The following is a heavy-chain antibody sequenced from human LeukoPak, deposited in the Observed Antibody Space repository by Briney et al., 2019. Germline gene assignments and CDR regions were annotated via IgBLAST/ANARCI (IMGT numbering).Heavy chain of an antibody. D-gene: IGHD1-26*01. Sequence: PGGSLRLSCAASGFTFSSYDMHWVRQAPGKGLEWVAVISYDGSNKYYADSVKGRFTISRDNSKNTLYLQMNSLRAEDTAVYYCAKGASGSYHTPYDYWGQGSLVTVSS. CDR2: ISYDGSNK. J-gene: IGHJ4*02. CDR3: AKGASGSYHTPYDY. CDR1: GFTFSSYD. V-gene: IGHV3-30*18.